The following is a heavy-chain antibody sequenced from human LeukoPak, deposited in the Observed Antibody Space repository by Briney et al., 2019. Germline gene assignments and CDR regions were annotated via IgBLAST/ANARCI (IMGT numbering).Heavy chain of an antibody. CDR2: ISSSSSYI. V-gene: IGHV3-21*01. CDR3: ARIGANPGY. J-gene: IGHJ4*02. D-gene: IGHD3-10*01. Sequence: VGSLRLSCAASGFTFSSYSMNWVRQAPGKGLEWVSSISSSSSYIYYADSVKGRFTISRDNAKNSLYLQTNSLRAEDTAVYYCARIGANPGYWGQGTLVTVSS. CDR1: GFTFSSYS.